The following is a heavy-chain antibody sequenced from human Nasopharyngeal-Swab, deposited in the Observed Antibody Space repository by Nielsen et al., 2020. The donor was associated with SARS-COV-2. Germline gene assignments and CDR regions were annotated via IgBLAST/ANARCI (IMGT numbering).Heavy chain of an antibody. CDR2: ISKSGNPI. CDR3: ARDTPNLYSGDAFDL. CDR1: GFTFSSSS. D-gene: IGHD2-21*01. J-gene: IGHJ3*01. V-gene: IGHV3-48*02. Sequence: GGSLRLSCAASGFTFSSSSMNWVRQAPGKGLEWLSYISKSGNPIYYANSVKGRFTVSRDNAKNSLYLQMNSLRDEDTAVYYCARDTPNLYSGDAFDLWGQGTVVTVSS.